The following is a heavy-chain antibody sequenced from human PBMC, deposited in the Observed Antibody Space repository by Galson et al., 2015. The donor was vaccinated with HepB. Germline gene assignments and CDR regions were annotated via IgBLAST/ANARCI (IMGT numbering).Heavy chain of an antibody. D-gene: IGHD2-15*01. J-gene: IGHJ6*02. V-gene: IGHV3-48*04. CDR3: VVAAQGRYYYYGMDV. Sequence: SLRLSCAASGFTFSSYSMNWVRQAPGKGLEWVSYISSSSSTIYYADSVKGRFTISRDNAKHSLYLQMNSLRAEDTAVYYRVVAAQGRYYYYGMDVWGQGTTVTVSS. CDR2: ISSSSSTI. CDR1: GFTFSSYS.